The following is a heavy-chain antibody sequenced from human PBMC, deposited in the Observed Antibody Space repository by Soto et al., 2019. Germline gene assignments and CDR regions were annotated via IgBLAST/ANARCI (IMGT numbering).Heavy chain of an antibody. Sequence: QLQLQESGPGLVKPSETLSLTCTVSGGSISSSSYYWGWIRQPPGKGLEWIGSIYYSGSTYYNPSLKSRVTISVDTSKNQFSLKLSSVTAADTAVYYCARRNWAGSGRYYYYYMDVWGKGTTVTVSS. CDR1: GGSISSSSYY. V-gene: IGHV4-39*01. CDR2: IYYSGST. D-gene: IGHD3-3*01. CDR3: ARRNWAGSGRYYYYYMDV. J-gene: IGHJ6*03.